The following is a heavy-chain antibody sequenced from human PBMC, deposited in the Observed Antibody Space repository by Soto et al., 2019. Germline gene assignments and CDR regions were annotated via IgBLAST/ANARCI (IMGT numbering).Heavy chain of an antibody. CDR2: INSDGSST. CDR3: ARVGHLSGVDV. Sequence: GGSLRLSCAASGFTFSSYWMHWVRQAPGKGLVWVSRINSDGSSTSYADSVKGRLTISRDNATNTRYLQMNSLRAEDTAVYYCARVGHLSGVDVWGRGTTVTV. V-gene: IGHV3-74*01. CDR1: GFTFSSYW. J-gene: IGHJ6*02.